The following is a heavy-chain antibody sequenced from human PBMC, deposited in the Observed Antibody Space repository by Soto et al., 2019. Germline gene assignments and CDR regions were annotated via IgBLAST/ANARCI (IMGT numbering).Heavy chain of an antibody. Sequence: SETLSLTCAVYGGSFSGHYWSWIRQPPGKGLEWIGEIYHSGGMNPNPSLKSRVTISADNSKNTLYLQMNSLRAEDTAVYYCAKGGVLRYFDWFGYYYYGMDVWGQGTTVTVSS. D-gene: IGHD3-9*01. CDR3: AKGGVLRYFDWFGYYYYGMDV. J-gene: IGHJ6*02. CDR2: IYHSGGM. CDR1: GGSFSGHY. V-gene: IGHV4-34*01.